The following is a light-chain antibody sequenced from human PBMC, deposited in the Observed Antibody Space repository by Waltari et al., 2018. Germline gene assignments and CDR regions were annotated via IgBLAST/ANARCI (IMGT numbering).Light chain of an antibody. CDR2: EVS. Sequence: QSALAQPPSASGSPGQSVTISCTGTSSDVGGYNYVSWYQQHPGKAPKLMIYEVSKGPSGVPVRVSGSKSGNTASLTGSGLQAEDEAAYYCSSYAGSNFVVFGGGTKVTVL. V-gene: IGLV2-8*01. CDR1: SSDVGGYNY. CDR3: SSYAGSNFVV. J-gene: IGLJ2*01.